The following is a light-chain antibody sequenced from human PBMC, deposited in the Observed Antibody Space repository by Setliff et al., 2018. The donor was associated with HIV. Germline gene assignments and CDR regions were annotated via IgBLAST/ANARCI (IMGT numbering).Light chain of an antibody. J-gene: IGLJ1*01. CDR3: TSYAGSNTYV. CDR2: EVN. Sequence: QSVLTQPPSASGSPGQSVTISCTGASGDVGGYDYVSWYQQHPGKAPKLMIYEVNKRPSGVPDRFSGSKSGDTASLTVSGLQAEDEADYFCTSYAGSNTYVVGTGTKV. CDR1: SGDVGGYDY. V-gene: IGLV2-8*01.